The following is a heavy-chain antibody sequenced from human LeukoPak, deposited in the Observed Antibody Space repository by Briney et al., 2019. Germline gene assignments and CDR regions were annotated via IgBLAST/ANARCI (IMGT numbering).Heavy chain of an antibody. J-gene: IGHJ4*02. D-gene: IGHD2-2*01. V-gene: IGHV3-53*01. CDR3: AKDQGSSFTIDY. Sequence: PGGSLRLSCAASGFTVSRNYMNWVRQAPGKGLEWVSVIYSGGSTYYADSVKGRFTISRDNSKNTLYLQMDSLRAEDTAVYYCAKDQGSSFTIDYWGQGTLVTVSS. CDR2: IYSGGST. CDR1: GFTVSRNY.